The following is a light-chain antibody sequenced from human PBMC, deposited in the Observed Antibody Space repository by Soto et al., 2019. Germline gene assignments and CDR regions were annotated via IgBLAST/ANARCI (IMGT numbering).Light chain of an antibody. V-gene: IGKV3-20*01. CDR3: QQYGSSQYT. CDR2: GTS. CDR1: QTVSNNY. J-gene: IGKJ2*01. Sequence: EIVLTQSPGSLSLSLGDRATLSCRASQTVSNNYLAWYQQKPGQAPRLLIYGTSNRATGIPDRFSGSGSGTDFTLTISRLEPEDFAIYYCQQYGSSQYTFGQGTKVDIK.